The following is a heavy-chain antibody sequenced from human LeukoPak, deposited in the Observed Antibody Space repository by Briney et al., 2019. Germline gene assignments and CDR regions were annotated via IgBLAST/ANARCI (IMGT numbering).Heavy chain of an antibody. CDR3: QSRRVWYPGDYYYNEL. Sequence: GESLKISRKGSGCSSTSYWICWVRHMRGKGLEWMGIIYPGDSDTRYSPSFQGHITISAYKYISTAYLQWSSLPASDTAMYSCQSRRVWYPGDYYYNELWGKGTTVTVSS. CDR1: GCSSTSYW. J-gene: IGHJ6*03. V-gene: IGHV5-51*01. CDR2: IYPGDSDT. D-gene: IGHD6-19*01.